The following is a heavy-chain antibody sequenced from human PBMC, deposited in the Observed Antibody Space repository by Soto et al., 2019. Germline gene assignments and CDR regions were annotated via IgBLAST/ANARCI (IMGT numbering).Heavy chain of an antibody. J-gene: IGHJ4*02. CDR3: ASRIAAAGFDY. V-gene: IGHV1-69*02. CDR2: IIPILGIA. Sequence: QAQLVQSGAEVKKPGSSVKVSCKASGGTFSSYTISWVRQAPGQGLEWMGRIIPILGIANYAQKFQGRVTISSDECTSTAQMELSSLEEEDAAVYYCASRIAAAGFDYWGQGTLVTVSS. D-gene: IGHD6-13*01. CDR1: GGTFSSYT.